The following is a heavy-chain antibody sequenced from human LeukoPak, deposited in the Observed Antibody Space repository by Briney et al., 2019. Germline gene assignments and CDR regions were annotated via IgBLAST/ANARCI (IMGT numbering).Heavy chain of an antibody. J-gene: IGHJ4*02. Sequence: GGSLRLSCVASGFTFSSYEMNWVRQAPGKGLEWVSHITSSGSTIYYAGSVKGRFTISRDNAKNSLYLQMNSLRAEDTVVYYCAQRFDYWGQGTLVTVSS. CDR2: ITSSGSTI. CDR3: AQRFDY. CDR1: GFTFSSYE. V-gene: IGHV3-48*03. D-gene: IGHD6-25*01.